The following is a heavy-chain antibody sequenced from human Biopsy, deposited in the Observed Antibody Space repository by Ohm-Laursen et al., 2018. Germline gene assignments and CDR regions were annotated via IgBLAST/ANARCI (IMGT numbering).Heavy chain of an antibody. CDR1: GFTFSSHA. CDR3: AKDGYYDILTGPPSDY. CDR2: INGSGGST. Sequence: SLRLSCTASGFTFSSHAMSWVRQAPGKGLECVSVINGSGGSTYYADPVKGRFTISRDNSKNTLFLQMNSLRAEDTALYYCAKDGYYDILTGPPSDYWGQGTLVTVSS. J-gene: IGHJ4*02. V-gene: IGHV3-23*01. D-gene: IGHD3-9*01.